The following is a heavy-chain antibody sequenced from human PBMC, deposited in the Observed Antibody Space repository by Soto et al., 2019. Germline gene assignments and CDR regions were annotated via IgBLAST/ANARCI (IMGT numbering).Heavy chain of an antibody. Sequence: PGGSLRLSCAASGFTFSAYAMSWVRQAPGKGLEWVSGISGSGGTTYYADSVKGRFTISRDNSKNTLYLQMNSLRAEDTAVYYCAREEVGATTGFDYWGQGTLVTVSS. CDR3: AREEVGATTGFDY. CDR2: ISGSGGTT. D-gene: IGHD1-26*01. J-gene: IGHJ4*02. CDR1: GFTFSAYA. V-gene: IGHV3-23*01.